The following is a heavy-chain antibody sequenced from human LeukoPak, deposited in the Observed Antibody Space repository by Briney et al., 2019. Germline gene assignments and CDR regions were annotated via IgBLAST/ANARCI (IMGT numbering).Heavy chain of an antibody. Sequence: GGSLRVSCAASGFTFSNNAMSWVRQAPGKGLEWVSATSTSGGSAYYADSVKGRFTISRDNSKNTLYLQMDSLRADDTAVYYCARYSGSYYYPPAWDLWGQGTLDTVSS. CDR1: GFTFSNNA. D-gene: IGHD1-26*01. CDR2: TSTSGGSA. V-gene: IGHV3-23*01. CDR3: ARYSGSYYYPPAWDL. J-gene: IGHJ4*02.